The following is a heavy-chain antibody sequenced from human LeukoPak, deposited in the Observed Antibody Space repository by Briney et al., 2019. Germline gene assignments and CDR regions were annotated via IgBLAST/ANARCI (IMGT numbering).Heavy chain of an antibody. Sequence: SETLSLTRTVSGGSISSGSYYWRWIRQPAGKGLEWIGRIYTSGSTNYNPSLKSRVTISVDTSKNQFSLKLSSVTAADTAVYYCARDQAGRYCSSTSCSNDWGQGTLVTVSS. D-gene: IGHD2-2*01. V-gene: IGHV4-61*02. CDR1: GGSISSGSYY. CDR2: IYTSGST. CDR3: ARDQAGRYCSSTSCSND. J-gene: IGHJ4*02.